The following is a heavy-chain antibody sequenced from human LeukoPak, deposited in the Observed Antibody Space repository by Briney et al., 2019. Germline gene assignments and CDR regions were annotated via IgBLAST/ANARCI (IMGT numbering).Heavy chain of an antibody. D-gene: IGHD5-24*01. J-gene: IGHJ6*02. CDR3: ARPDDERATIDGMDV. CDR1: GFTFSSYA. Sequence: GGSLRLSCAASGFTFSSYAMHWVRQAPGKGLEWVAVISYDGSNKYYADSVKGRFTISRDNSKNTLYLQMNSLRAEDTAVYYCARPDDERATIDGMDVWGQGTTVTVSS. CDR2: ISYDGSNK. V-gene: IGHV3-30*04.